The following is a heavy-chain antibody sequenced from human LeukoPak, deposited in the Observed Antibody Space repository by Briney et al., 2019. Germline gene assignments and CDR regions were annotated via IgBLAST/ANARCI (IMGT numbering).Heavy chain of an antibody. V-gene: IGHV1-18*01. D-gene: IGHD3-10*01. J-gene: IGHJ6*02. CDR2: ISAYNGNT. Sequence: ASVKVSCKASGYTFTSYGISWVRQAPGQGLEWMGWISAYNGNTNYAQKLQGRVTMTTDTSTSTAYMELRSLRSDDTAVYYCARVPLYYGSGVFYGTDVWGQGTTVTVSS. CDR1: GYTFTSYG. CDR3: ARVPLYYGSGVFYGTDV.